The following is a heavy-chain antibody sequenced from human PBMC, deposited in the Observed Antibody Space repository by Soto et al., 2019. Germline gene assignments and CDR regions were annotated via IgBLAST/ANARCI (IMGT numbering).Heavy chain of an antibody. V-gene: IGHV1-18*01. CDR3: ARAYSPYYFSSETDY. CDR2: VSAYNGNT. D-gene: IGHD3-10*01. CDR1: DYTFTSYG. J-gene: IGHJ4*02. Sequence: QVHLVQSGAEVKKPGASVKVSCRASDYTFTSYGINWVRQAPGQGLEWMGWVSAYNGNTNYAQFFQGRVTMTTDTAANTAYMELRSLRSDETAVYCCARAYSPYYFSSETDYWGQGTLVTVSS.